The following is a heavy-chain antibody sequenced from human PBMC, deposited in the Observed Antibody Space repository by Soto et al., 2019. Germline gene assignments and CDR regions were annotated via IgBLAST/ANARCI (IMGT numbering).Heavy chain of an antibody. J-gene: IGHJ4*02. CDR2: ISWNRGTI. Sequence: ALRLSCAAPGFNFDDYAMHWFRQAPGKGLEWVSGISWNRGTIVYADSVKGRFTISRDNSKNTLYLQMNSLRAEDTAVYYCARGRIFDYWGQGTLVTVSS. V-gene: IGHV3-9*01. D-gene: IGHD3-10*01. CDR1: GFNFDDYA. CDR3: ARGRIFDY.